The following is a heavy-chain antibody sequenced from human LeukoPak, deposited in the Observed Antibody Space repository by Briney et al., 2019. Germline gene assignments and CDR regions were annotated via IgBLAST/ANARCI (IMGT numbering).Heavy chain of an antibody. CDR1: GFTFSSYS. CDR3: ARDLLRESPAFGGYAFFDY. D-gene: IGHD5-12*01. CDR2: ISSSSSYI. Sequence: PGGSLRLSCAASGFTFSSYSMNWVRQAPGKGLEWVSSISSSSSYIYYADSVKGRFTISRDNAKNSPFLQMNSLRAEDTAVYYCARDLLRESPAFGGYAFFDYWGQGTLVTVSS. J-gene: IGHJ4*02. V-gene: IGHV3-21*01.